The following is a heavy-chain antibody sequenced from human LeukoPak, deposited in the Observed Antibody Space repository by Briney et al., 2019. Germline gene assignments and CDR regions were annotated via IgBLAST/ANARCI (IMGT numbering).Heavy chain of an antibody. J-gene: IGHJ4*02. CDR3: ARDHNYAFDN. Sequence: GGSLRLSCAASGFTFNTYSMNWVRQAPGKGLEWISYITSSSSTIYYADSVKGRFTISRDNAKNSLYLQMNSLRAEDTAVYYCARDHNYAFDNWGQGTLVSVAS. CDR2: ITSSSSTI. D-gene: IGHD1-1*01. V-gene: IGHV3-48*04. CDR1: GFTFNTYS.